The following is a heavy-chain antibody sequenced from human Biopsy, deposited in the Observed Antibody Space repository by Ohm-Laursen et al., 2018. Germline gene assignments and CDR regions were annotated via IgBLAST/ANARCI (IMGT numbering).Heavy chain of an antibody. Sequence: PGTLSLTCTVSGDSINSSYWSWIRQPPGKGLEWIGFISNSGNTNYNPSLKSRVTISADTSKNQFSLELGSVTVADTAVFYCARRGCGGRSFDYWGQGSLVTVSS. D-gene: IGHD2-21*01. CDR1: GDSINSSY. CDR2: ISNSGNT. V-gene: IGHV4-59*08. J-gene: IGHJ4*02. CDR3: ARRGCGGRSFDY.